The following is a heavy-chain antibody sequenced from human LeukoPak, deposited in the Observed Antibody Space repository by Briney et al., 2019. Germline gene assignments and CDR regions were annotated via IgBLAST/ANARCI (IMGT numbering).Heavy chain of an antibody. CDR1: GGSISSYY. CDR2: IYYSGST. Sequence: SETLSLTCTVSGGSISSYYWSWIRQPPGKGLEWIGYIYYSGSTNYNPSLKSRVTISVDTPKNQFSLKLSSVTAADTAVYYRARVADEITYYFDYWGQGTLVTVSS. J-gene: IGHJ4*02. V-gene: IGHV4-59*01. D-gene: IGHD1-14*01. CDR3: ARVADEITYYFDY.